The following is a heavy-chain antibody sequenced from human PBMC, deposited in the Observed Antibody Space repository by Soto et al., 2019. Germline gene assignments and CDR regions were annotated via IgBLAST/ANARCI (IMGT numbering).Heavy chain of an antibody. V-gene: IGHV3-30*04. D-gene: IGHD3-10*01. Sequence: QVQVVESGGGVVQPGRSLRLSCAASGFTFSRYAIHWVRQAPGKGLEWVAVISKDGSNKYYVDSVKGRFTISRDNSRNTLYLQMNSLIDEDAAVYYCARSRSGAVADSFDFWGQGTLVTVSS. J-gene: IGHJ4*02. CDR3: ARSRSGAVADSFDF. CDR2: ISKDGSNK. CDR1: GFTFSRYA.